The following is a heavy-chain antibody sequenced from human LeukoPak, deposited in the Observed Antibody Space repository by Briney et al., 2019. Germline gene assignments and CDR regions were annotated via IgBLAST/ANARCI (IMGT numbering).Heavy chain of an antibody. CDR2: INHSGST. J-gene: IGHJ4*02. V-gene: IGHV4-34*01. Sequence: PSETLSLTCAVYGGSFSGYYWSWIRQPPGKGLEWIGEINHSGSTNYNPSLKSRVTISVETFKNQLSLKLRSVTAGDTAVYYCARDGRWELPLEYWGQGTLVTVSS. CDR3: ARDGRWELPLEY. D-gene: IGHD1-26*01. CDR1: GGSFSGYY.